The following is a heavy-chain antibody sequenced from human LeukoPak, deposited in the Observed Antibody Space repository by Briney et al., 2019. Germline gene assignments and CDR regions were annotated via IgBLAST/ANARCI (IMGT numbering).Heavy chain of an antibody. CDR3: ARLGDRYGQGNFDY. J-gene: IGHJ4*02. D-gene: IGHD3-16*01. Sequence: GESLKISGQGSGYSFTSYWIGWVRKMPGKGREWMGIIYPVDSDSRNTPSFQGQVTISADKSINTAYLQWSSLKASDTAMYFCARLGDRYGQGNFDYWGQGTLVTVSS. CDR1: GYSFTSYW. V-gene: IGHV5-51*01. CDR2: IYPVDSDS.